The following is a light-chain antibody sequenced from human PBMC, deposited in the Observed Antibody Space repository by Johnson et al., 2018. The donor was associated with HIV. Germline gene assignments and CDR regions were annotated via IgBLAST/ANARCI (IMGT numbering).Light chain of an antibody. CDR2: DND. Sequence: HSVLTQPPSVSSAPGQKVTISCSGSYSNIGNNYVSWYQQVPGTAPKLLIYDNDKRPSGIPDRFSASKSGTSATLGITGLQTGDEADYYCGTWDSSLSAGGVFGSGTKVTVL. V-gene: IGLV1-51*01. CDR1: YSNIGNNY. CDR3: GTWDSSLSAGGV. J-gene: IGLJ1*01.